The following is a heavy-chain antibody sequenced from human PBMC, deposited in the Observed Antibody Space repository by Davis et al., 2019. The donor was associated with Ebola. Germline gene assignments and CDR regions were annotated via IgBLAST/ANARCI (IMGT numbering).Heavy chain of an antibody. Sequence: GESLKISCAASGFTLSRYDMHWVRQATGKGLEWVSSIGTAGDTYYPGSVKGRFTISRENAKNSLYLQMNSLRAEDTAVYYCASGAQLLSFDPWGQGTLDTVSS. CDR1: GFTLSRYD. D-gene: IGHD2-2*01. V-gene: IGHV3-13*01. J-gene: IGHJ5*02. CDR3: ASGAQLLSFDP. CDR2: IGTAGDT.